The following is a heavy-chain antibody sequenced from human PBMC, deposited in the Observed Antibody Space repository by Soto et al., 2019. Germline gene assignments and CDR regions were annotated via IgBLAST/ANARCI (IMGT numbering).Heavy chain of an antibody. CDR1: GFTFDDYA. CDR2: ISWNSGSI. V-gene: IGHV3-9*01. J-gene: IGHJ3*02. Sequence: AGGSLRLSCAASGFTFDDYAMHWVRQAPGKGLEWVSGISWNSGSIGYADSVKGRFTISRDNAKNSLYLQMNSLRAEDTALYYCAKAKVGSGADAFDIWGQGTMVTVSS. CDR3: AKAKVGSGADAFDI. D-gene: IGHD6-19*01.